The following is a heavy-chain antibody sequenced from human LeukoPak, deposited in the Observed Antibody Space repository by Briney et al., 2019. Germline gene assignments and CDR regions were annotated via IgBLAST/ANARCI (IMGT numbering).Heavy chain of an antibody. CDR2: IYHSGST. J-gene: IGHJ6*03. CDR1: GYSISSGYY. Sequence: SETLSLTCTVSGYSISSGYYWGWIRQPPGKGLEWIGSIYHSGSTYYNPSLKSRVTISVDTSKNQFSLKLSSVTAADTAVYYCASGPATALRYYYYYMDVWGKGTTVTVSS. D-gene: IGHD2-15*01. V-gene: IGHV4-38-2*02. CDR3: ASGPATALRYYYYYMDV.